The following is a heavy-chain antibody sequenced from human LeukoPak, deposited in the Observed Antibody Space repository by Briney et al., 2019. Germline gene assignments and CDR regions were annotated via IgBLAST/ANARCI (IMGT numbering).Heavy chain of an antibody. D-gene: IGHD3-22*01. CDR3: ATLDSYYDNSGRPLVPD. V-gene: IGHV1-24*01. CDR2: FNREDDEA. Sequence: ASVKVSCNISGYTLTDFSMHWVRQAPGKGLEWMGGFNREDDEAIYAPHFQGRVTVTEDTSTDTAYMELSSLRSEDTALYYCATLDSYYDNSGRPLVPDWGQGTLVTVSS. CDR1: GYTLTDFS. J-gene: IGHJ4*02.